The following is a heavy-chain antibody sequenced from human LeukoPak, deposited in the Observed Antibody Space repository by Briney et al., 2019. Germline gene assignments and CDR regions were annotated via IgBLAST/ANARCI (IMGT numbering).Heavy chain of an antibody. CDR1: GFTFDDYT. CDR2: ISWDGGST. Sequence: GGSLRLSCAASGFTFDDYTMHWVRQAPGKGLEWVSLISWDGGSTYYADSVKGRFTISRDNSKNSLYLQMNSLRTEDTALYYCAKGYYDSSGYFAEYFQHWGQGTLVTVSS. V-gene: IGHV3-43*01. D-gene: IGHD3-22*01. J-gene: IGHJ1*01. CDR3: AKGYYDSSGYFAEYFQH.